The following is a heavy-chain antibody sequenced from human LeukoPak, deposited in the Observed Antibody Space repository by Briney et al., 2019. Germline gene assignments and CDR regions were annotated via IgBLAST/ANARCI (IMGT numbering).Heavy chain of an antibody. D-gene: IGHD3-22*01. V-gene: IGHV3-30*18. J-gene: IGHJ3*02. Sequence: GGSLRLSCAASGFTFSSYGMHWVRQAPGKGLEWVAVISYDGSNKYYADSVKGRFTISRDNSKNTLYLQMNSLRAEDTAVYYCAKGDYYDSSGYLDAFDIWGQGTMVTVSS. CDR3: AKGDYYDSSGYLDAFDI. CDR1: GFTFSSYG. CDR2: ISYDGSNK.